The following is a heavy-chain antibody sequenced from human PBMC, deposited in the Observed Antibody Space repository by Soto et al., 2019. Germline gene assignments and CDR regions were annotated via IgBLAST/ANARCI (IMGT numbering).Heavy chain of an antibody. V-gene: IGHV1-69*13. CDR3: ARGGSRFHNWFDP. CDR1: GGTFSGYA. D-gene: IGHD3-16*01. J-gene: IGHJ5*02. Sequence: SVKVSCKASGGTFSGYAISWVRQAPGQGLEWMGGIIPIFGTANYAQKFQGRVTITADESTSTAYMELSSLRSEDTAVYYCARGGSRFHNWFDPWGQGTLVTVSS. CDR2: IIPIFGTA.